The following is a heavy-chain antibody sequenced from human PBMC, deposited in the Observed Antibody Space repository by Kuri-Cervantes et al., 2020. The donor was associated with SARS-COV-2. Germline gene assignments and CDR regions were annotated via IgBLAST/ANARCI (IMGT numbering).Heavy chain of an antibody. CDR2: IWYDGSNK. Sequence: GESLKISCAASGFTFSSYGMHWVRQAPGKGLEWVAVIWYDGSNKYYADSVKGRFTISRDNSKNTLYLQMNSLRAEDTAVYYCARERNQLRFYYYGMDAWGQGTTVTVSS. CDR3: ARERNQLRFYYYGMDA. J-gene: IGHJ6*02. D-gene: IGHD3-3*01. V-gene: IGHV3-33*01. CDR1: GFTFSSYG.